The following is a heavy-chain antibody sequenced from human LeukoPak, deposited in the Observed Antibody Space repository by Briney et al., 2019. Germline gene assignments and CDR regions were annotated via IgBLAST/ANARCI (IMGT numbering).Heavy chain of an antibody. J-gene: IGHJ4*02. CDR2: INPGNGNT. CDR1: KYTLTDHD. Sequence: ASVKVSCKASKYTLTDHDIHWVRQAPGQRLEWMGWINPGNGNTKYSQKFQGRVTITRDTSASIAYMELSSLTSEDTAVYYCANWAGTPVRYFSGPLDFWGQGTLITVSS. V-gene: IGHV1-3*01. CDR3: ANWAGTPVRYFSGPLDF. D-gene: IGHD6-19*01.